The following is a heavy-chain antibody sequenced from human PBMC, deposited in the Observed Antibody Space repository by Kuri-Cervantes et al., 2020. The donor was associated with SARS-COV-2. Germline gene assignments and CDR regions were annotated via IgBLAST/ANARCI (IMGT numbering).Heavy chain of an antibody. Sequence: ESLKISCTVSGGSISSYYWSWIRQPPGKGLEWIGYIYYSGSTNYNPSLKSRVTISVDTSKNQFSLKLSSVTAADTAVYYCARVGSALRRDFDYWGQGTLVTVSS. D-gene: IGHD6-25*01. CDR1: GGSISSYY. CDR2: IYYSGST. CDR3: ARVGSALRRDFDY. V-gene: IGHV4-59*08. J-gene: IGHJ4*02.